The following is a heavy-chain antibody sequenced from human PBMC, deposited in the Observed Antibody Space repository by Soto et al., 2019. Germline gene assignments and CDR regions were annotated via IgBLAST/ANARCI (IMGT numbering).Heavy chain of an antibody. CDR2: ISAAGDP. V-gene: IGHV3-13*05. J-gene: IGHJ6*02. CDR1: GFTFSNYD. Sequence: EVQLVESGGGLVQPGGSLRLSCEASGFTFSNYDMHWVRQGTGKGLEWVSGISAAGDPDYADSVEGRFTISRENAQNSFFLQMNSLRVGDTAVYYCARTDRDFYGLDVWGQGTTAIVSS. CDR3: ARTDRDFYGLDV.